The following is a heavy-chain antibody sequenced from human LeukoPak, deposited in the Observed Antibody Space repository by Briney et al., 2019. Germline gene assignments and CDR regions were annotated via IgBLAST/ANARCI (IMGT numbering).Heavy chain of an antibody. CDR1: GFTFSSYA. CDR2: ISGSGGST. Sequence: GGSLRLSCAASGFTFSSYAMSWVRQAPGKGLEWVSAISGSGGSTYYADSVKGRFTISRDNSKNTLYLQMNILRAEDTAVYYCAKDYYDSSGYYYAHWGQGTLVTVSS. CDR3: AKDYYDSSGYYYAH. J-gene: IGHJ4*02. D-gene: IGHD3-22*01. V-gene: IGHV3-23*01.